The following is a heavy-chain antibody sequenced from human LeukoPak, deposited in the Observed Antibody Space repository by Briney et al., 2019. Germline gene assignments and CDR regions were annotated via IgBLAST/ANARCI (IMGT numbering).Heavy chain of an antibody. CDR2: IYSGDST. J-gene: IGHJ4*02. D-gene: IGHD3-16*01. Sequence: GGSLRLSCVASGFTFAGYGMTWVRQAPGKGLEWVSIIYSGDSTSYADSVKGRFTISRDNSKNTLYLQMNSLRAEDTAVYYCARVITFGGGNDYWGQGALVTVSS. CDR1: GFTFAGYG. V-gene: IGHV3-53*01. CDR3: ARVITFGGGNDY.